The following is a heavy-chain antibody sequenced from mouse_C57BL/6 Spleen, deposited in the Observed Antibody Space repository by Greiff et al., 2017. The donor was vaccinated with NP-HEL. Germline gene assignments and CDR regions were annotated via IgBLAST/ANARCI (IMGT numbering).Heavy chain of an antibody. Sequence: QVQLQQSGAELVRPGASVTLSCKASGYTFTDYEMHWVKQTPVHGLEWIGAIDPETGGTAYNQKFKGKAILTADKSSSTAYMQLRSLTSEDSAVYYCTQKGDPPARGRCFPLDYWGQGTTLTVSS. CDR3: TQKGDPPARGRCFPLDY. CDR1: GYTFTDYE. J-gene: IGHJ2*01. CDR2: IDPETGGT. V-gene: IGHV1-15*01. D-gene: IGHD3-3*01.